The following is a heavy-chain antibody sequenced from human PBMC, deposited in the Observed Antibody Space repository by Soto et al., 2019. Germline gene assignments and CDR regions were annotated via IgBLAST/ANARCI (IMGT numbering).Heavy chain of an antibody. D-gene: IGHD3-10*01. Sequence: PGGSLRLSCAASGFTFSSYAMSWVRQAPGKGLEWVSAISGSGGSTYYADSVKGRFTISRDNSKNTLYLQMNSLRAEDTAVYYCAKDRGYYYGSGSYSQDFDYWGQGTLVTVSS. J-gene: IGHJ4*02. CDR2: ISGSGGST. CDR1: GFTFSSYA. CDR3: AKDRGYYYGSGSYSQDFDY. V-gene: IGHV3-23*01.